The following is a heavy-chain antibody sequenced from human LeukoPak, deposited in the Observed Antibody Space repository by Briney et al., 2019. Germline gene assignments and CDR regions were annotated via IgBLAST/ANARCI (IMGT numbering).Heavy chain of an antibody. V-gene: IGHV3-30-3*01. Sequence: GGSLRLSCAASGFTFSSYAMHWVRQAPGKGLEWVAVISYDGSNKYYADSVKGRFTISRDNSKNTLYLQMNSLRAEDTAVYYCAKDALTYSGSYYFDYWGQGTLVTVSS. D-gene: IGHD1-26*01. CDR1: GFTFSSYA. CDR2: ISYDGSNK. CDR3: AKDALTYSGSYYFDY. J-gene: IGHJ4*02.